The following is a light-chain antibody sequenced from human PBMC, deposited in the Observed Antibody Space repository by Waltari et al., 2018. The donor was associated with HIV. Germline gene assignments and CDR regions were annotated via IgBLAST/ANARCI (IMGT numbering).Light chain of an antibody. CDR1: QNVFYSSNNKNY. CDR2: WAS. CDR3: QQTYTIPPT. J-gene: IGKJ4*01. Sequence: DIVMTQSPDSLAVSLGERAPIKCKSSQNVFYSSNNKNYLSWYQNKPGQPPKLIIYWASSRQAGVPDRVSGSGSGTDFTLTISSLQAEDVAVYFCQQTYTIPPTFGGGTKVEIK. V-gene: IGKV4-1*01.